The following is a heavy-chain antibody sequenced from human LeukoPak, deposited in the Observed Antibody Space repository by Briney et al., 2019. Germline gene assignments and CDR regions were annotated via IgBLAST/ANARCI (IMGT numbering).Heavy chain of an antibody. D-gene: IGHD6-19*01. V-gene: IGHV4-59*01. J-gene: IGHJ4*02. CDR3: ASGYSSGWFYFDY. CDR2: IYYSGNT. CDR1: GGSISNYY. Sequence: SETLSLTCTVSGGSISNYYCSWIRQPPGKGLEWIGYIYYSGNTNYNPSLKSRVTLSVDTSKNRFSLKLSSVTAADTAVYYCASGYSSGWFYFDYWGQGTLVTVSS.